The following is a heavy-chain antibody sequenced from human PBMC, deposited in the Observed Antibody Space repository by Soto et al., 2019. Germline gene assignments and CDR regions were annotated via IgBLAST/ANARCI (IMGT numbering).Heavy chain of an antibody. V-gene: IGHV4-4*02. D-gene: IGHD2-2*01. Sequence: QVQLQESGPGLVKPSETLSLTCAVSGDSISGSQWWSWVRLPPGKGLEWIGEISHTGTTNYNPSLQSPVTMSVDKPKNQFSLNLTSVTAAETAVYYCAKVISSREEYFDYWGQGTLVTLSP. CDR1: GDSISGSQW. CDR3: AKVISSREEYFDY. J-gene: IGHJ4*02. CDR2: ISHTGTT.